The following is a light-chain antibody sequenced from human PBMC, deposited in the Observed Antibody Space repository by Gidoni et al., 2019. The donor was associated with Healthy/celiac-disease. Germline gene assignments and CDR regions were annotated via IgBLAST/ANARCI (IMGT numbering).Light chain of an antibody. V-gene: IGKV1-39*01. J-gene: IGKJ1*01. Sequence: IQMTQSPSSLSASVGDRVTLTCRASQSIISYLNWYQQKPGKAPKLLIYSASSLQSGVLSRFSGSGSGTDFTLTISSLQPEDFATYYCQQSYSTPWTFGQGTKVEIK. CDR1: QSIISY. CDR3: QQSYSTPWT. CDR2: SAS.